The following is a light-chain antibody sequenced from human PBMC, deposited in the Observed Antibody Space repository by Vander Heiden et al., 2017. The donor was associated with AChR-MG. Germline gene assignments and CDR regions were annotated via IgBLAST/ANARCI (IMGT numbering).Light chain of an antibody. CDR1: SSDVGGYNY. CDR3: SSFTSSSTRV. V-gene: IGLV2-14*01. CDR2: DVS. Sequence: QSALTHPAFVSGSPGQSVTSSCTCTSSDVGGYNYVSWYPQHPGNAPRLMIYDVSNRPSWVSKRFSGSKSGSTASLTISGLQAEDESDYYCSSFTSSSTRVFGTGTKVTVL. J-gene: IGLJ1*01.